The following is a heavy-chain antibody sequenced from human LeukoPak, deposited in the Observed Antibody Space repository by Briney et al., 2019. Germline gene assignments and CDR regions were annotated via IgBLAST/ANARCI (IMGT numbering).Heavy chain of an antibody. CDR1: GFTFSSYS. CDR2: ISSSSSYI. V-gene: IGHV3-21*01. J-gene: IGHJ4*02. CDR3: ARDLTDYYDNSGFDY. D-gene: IGHD3-22*01. Sequence: GGSLRLSCAASGFTFSSYSMNWVRQAPGKGLEWVSSISSSSSYIYYADSVKGRFTISRDNAKNSLYLQMNSLRAEDTAVYYCARDLTDYYDNSGFDYWGQGTLVTVSS.